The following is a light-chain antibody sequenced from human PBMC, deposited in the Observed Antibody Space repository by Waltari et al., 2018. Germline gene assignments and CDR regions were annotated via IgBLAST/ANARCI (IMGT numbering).Light chain of an antibody. CDR1: SPTLGSNS. CDR3: AAWDDSLNAVI. CDR2: RDY. V-gene: IGLV1-44*01. Sequence: QSVLTQPPSASGTPGQRVSLSCSVSSPTLGSNSVNWYQQLPGTAPKLLIYRDYQRPSGVPDRFSGSKSGTSASLAISWLQSEDEADYYCAAWDDSLNAVIFGGGTKLTVL. J-gene: IGLJ2*01.